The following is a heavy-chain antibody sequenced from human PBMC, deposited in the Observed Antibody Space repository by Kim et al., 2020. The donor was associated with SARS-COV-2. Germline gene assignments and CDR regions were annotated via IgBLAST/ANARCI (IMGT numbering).Heavy chain of an antibody. V-gene: IGHV3-11*01. CDR3: ARSDSSGWYYYFDY. Sequence: ADSVKGRFTISRDNAKNSLYLQMNSLRAEDTAVYYCARSDSSGWYYYFDYWGQGTLVTVSS. J-gene: IGHJ4*02. D-gene: IGHD6-19*01.